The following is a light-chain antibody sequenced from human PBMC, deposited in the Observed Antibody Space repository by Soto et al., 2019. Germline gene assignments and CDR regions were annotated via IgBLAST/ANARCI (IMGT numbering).Light chain of an antibody. J-gene: IGKJ1*01. Sequence: EIVMTQSPATLSVSPGERATLSFRASPSVSSNLAWYQHKPGQAPRLFIYGASTRATGIPAMFSGSGSGTEFTLTISSLQSEDFSVDYCQQYNNWPRTFGQGTKVEIK. V-gene: IGKV3-15*01. CDR3: QQYNNWPRT. CDR1: PSVSSN. CDR2: GAS.